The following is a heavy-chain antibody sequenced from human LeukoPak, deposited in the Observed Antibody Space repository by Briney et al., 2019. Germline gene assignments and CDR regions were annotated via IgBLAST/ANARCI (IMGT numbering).Heavy chain of an antibody. CDR2: ISSSSSYI. V-gene: IGHV3-21*01. J-gene: IGHJ5*02. CDR1: GFTFSSYS. D-gene: IGHD4-17*01. CDR3: AREGGHDYGDYGSWFDP. Sequence: PGGSLRLSCAASGFTFSSYSMNWVRQAPGKGLEWVSSISSSSSYIYYADSVKGRFTISRDNAKNSLYLQMNSLRAEDTAVYYCAREGGHDYGDYGSWFDPWGQGTLVTVSS.